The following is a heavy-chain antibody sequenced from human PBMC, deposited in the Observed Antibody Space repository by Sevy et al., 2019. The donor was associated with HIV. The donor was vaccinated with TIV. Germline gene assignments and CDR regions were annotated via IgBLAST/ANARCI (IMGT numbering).Heavy chain of an antibody. CDR2: IQYDGSNK. Sequence: GGSLRLSCAASGFSFSSYGMHWVRQAPGKGLEWMSCIQYDGSNKDYADSVKGRFPISRDNSKNTLYLQMNSLRVEDTAVFYCVKEGGGGGGDHWGQGTLVTVSS. D-gene: IGHD3-16*01. CDR1: GFSFSSYG. V-gene: IGHV3-30*02. CDR3: VKEGGGGGGDH. J-gene: IGHJ4*02.